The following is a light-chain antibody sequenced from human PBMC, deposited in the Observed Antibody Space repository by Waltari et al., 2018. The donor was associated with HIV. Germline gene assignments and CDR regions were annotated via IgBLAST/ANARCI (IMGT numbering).Light chain of an antibody. CDR1: ASDIGRYNY. Sequence: QSALSQPASVSASPGQSVAISCSGSASDIGRYNYVSLYQQHPDRAPTLILFDVNNRPSGISDRFSGSKSGTTASLTISTVRTDDEADYYCASYTVNSTGVFGTGTKLSVL. V-gene: IGLV2-14*03. CDR2: DVN. CDR3: ASYTVNSTGV. J-gene: IGLJ1*01.